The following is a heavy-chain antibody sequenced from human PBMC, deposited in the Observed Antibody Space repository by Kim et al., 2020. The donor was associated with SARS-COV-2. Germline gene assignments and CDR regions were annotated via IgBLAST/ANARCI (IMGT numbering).Heavy chain of an antibody. V-gene: IGHV4-34*01. D-gene: IGHD3-3*02. CDR1: GGSLSGYY. CDR2: INHGGST. J-gene: IGHJ4*02. Sequence: SETLSLTSAVYGGSLSGYYWTWIRQPPGKGLEWIGDINHGGSTNYNPSLKSRVTISIDTSKNQFSLKLTSVTAADTAIYYCARSDGIIDHWGRGTLVTVSS. CDR3: ARSDGIIDH.